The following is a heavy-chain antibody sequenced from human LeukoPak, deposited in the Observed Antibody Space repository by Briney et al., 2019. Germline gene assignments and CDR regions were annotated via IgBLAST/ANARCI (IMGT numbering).Heavy chain of an antibody. CDR3: ARGAYSGSWYFNY. CDR1: GGSISSYY. CDR2: IFYSGST. Sequence: SETLSLTCTVSGGSISSYYWSWIRQHPGKGLEWIGYIFYSGSTYYNPSLKSRLTISMDTSRNQFSLSLSSVTAADTAVYYCARGAYSGSWYFNYWGQGTLVTVSS. V-gene: IGHV4-59*06. D-gene: IGHD6-13*01. J-gene: IGHJ4*02.